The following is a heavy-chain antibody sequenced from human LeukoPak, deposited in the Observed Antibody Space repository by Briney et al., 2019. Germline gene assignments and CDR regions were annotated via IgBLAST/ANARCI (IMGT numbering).Heavy chain of an antibody. V-gene: IGHV3-30-3*01. CDR2: ISYDGSNK. CDR3: ARGVYCGGDCYSRRGAFDI. CDR1: GFTFSSYA. J-gene: IGHJ3*02. Sequence: GRSLRLSCAASGFTFSSYAMHWVRQAPGKGLEWVAVISYDGSNKYYADSVKGRFTISRDNSKNTLYLQMNSLRAEDTAVYYCARGVYCGGDCYSRRGAFDIWGQGTMVTVSS. D-gene: IGHD2-21*02.